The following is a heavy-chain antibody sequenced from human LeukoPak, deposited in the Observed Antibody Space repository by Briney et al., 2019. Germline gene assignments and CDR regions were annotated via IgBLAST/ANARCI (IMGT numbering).Heavy chain of an antibody. CDR1: GASISRSEYT. Sequence: SETLSLTCTVSGASISRSEYTLCWLRQPPGKGLEWIGSIYYSGSTYYNPSLKSRVTISVDTSKNQFSLKLSSVTAADTAVYYCASVRVVDGNMDVWGKGTTVTVSS. J-gene: IGHJ6*03. D-gene: IGHD2-15*01. CDR3: ASVRVVDGNMDV. CDR2: IYYSGST. V-gene: IGHV4-39*07.